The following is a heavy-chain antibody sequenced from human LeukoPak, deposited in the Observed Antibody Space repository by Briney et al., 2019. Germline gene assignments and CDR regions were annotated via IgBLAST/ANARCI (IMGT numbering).Heavy chain of an antibody. CDR3: ARVEVGATHISAFNI. V-gene: IGHV1-18*01. Sequence: ASVKVSCKASGYTFTSYGISWVQQAPGQGLEWMGWISAYNGNTNYAQKPQGRVTMTTDTSTSTAYMELRSLRSDDTAVYYCARVEVGATHISAFNIWGQGTMVTVSS. J-gene: IGHJ3*02. CDR2: ISAYNGNT. CDR1: GYTFTSYG. D-gene: IGHD1-26*01.